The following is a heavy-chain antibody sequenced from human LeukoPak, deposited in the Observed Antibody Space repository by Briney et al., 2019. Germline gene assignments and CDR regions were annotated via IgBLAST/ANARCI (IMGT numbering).Heavy chain of an antibody. CDR1: GDSVSSPSHH. CDR3: TREFTSTSGD. D-gene: IGHD1-1*01. V-gene: IGHV4-39*02. CDR2: IYYTGNT. Sequence: PSETLSLTCTVSGDSVSSPSHHSAWIRQPPGKGLEWIASIYYTGNTYYNPSLKTRLSISIDASKNYFSLNLSAVTAADTAVYFCTREFTSTSGDWGQGTLVTVSS. J-gene: IGHJ4*02.